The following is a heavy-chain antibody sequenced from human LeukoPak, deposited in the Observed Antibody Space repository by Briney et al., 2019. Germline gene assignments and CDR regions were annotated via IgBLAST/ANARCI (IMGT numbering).Heavy chain of an antibody. CDR1: GGSFSGYY. CDR3: ARGSRGKNIVVVPAARVYFDY. V-gene: IGHV4-34*01. CDR2: INHSGST. D-gene: IGHD2-2*01. J-gene: IGHJ4*02. Sequence: SETLSLTCAVYGGSFSGYYWSWIRQPPGKGLEWIGEINHSGSTNYNPSLKSRVTISVDTSKNQFSLKLSSVTAADTAVYHCARGSRGKNIVVVPAARVYFDYWGQGTLVTVSS.